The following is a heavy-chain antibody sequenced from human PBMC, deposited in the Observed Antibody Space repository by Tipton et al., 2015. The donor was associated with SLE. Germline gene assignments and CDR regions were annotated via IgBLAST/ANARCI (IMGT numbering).Heavy chain of an antibody. V-gene: IGHV4-59*08. CDR1: GGSISSHY. CDR3: ARQGGQWLDFDY. D-gene: IGHD6-19*01. CDR2: IYYSGST. Sequence: TLSLTCSVSGGSISSHYWSWIRQPPGKGLEWFGHIYYSGSTNYNPPLKSRVTISVDTSKNQFSLKLSSVTAADTAVYYCARQGGQWLDFDYWGQGTLVTVSS. J-gene: IGHJ4*02.